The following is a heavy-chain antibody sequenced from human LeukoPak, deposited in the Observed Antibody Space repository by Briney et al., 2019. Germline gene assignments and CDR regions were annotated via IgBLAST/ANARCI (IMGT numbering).Heavy chain of an antibody. D-gene: IGHD6-6*01. V-gene: IGHV1-69*13. CDR1: GGTFSSYA. CDR2: IIPIFGTA. CDR3: ASLGMSSSSSHYYYYMDV. Sequence: ASVKVSCKASGGTFSSYAFSWVRQAPGQGLEWMGGIIPIFGTANYAQKFQGRVTITADESTSTAYMELSSLRSEDTAVYYCASLGMSSSSSHYYYYMDVWGKGTTVTVSS. J-gene: IGHJ6*03.